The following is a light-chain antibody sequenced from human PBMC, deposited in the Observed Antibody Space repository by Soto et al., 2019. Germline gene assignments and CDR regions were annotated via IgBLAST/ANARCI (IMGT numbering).Light chain of an antibody. CDR3: SSYANISTLVV. V-gene: IGLV2-14*01. CDR2: EVS. CDR1: SSDVGGYIY. Sequence: QSALTQPASVSGSPGQSITISCTGTSSDVGGYIYVSWYQQHPGKAPKLMIYEVSNRPSGVSNRFSGSKSGNTASLTISGLQADDEADYYCSSYANISTLVVFGGGTKLTVL. J-gene: IGLJ2*01.